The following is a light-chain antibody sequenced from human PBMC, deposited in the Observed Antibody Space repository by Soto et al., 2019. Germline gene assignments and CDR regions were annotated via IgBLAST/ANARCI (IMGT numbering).Light chain of an antibody. CDR2: EGS. Sequence: QSALTQPASVSGSPGQSITISCTGTSSDVGSYNLVSWYQQHPGKAPKLMIYEGSKRPSGVSNRFSGSKSGNTASLTFSGLQAEDEADYYCCSYARSSTWVFGGGTKLTVL. J-gene: IGLJ3*02. CDR3: CSYARSSTWV. V-gene: IGLV2-23*01. CDR1: SSDVGSYNL.